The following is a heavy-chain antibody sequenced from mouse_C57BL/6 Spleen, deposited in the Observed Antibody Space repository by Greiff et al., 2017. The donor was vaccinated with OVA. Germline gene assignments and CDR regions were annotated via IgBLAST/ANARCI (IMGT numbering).Heavy chain of an antibody. CDR2: IHPNSGST. V-gene: IGHV1-64*01. J-gene: IGHJ1*03. D-gene: IGHD2-12*01. CDR3: ARSSYSWYFDV. CDR1: GYTFPSYW. Sequence: QVQLQQPGAELVKPGASVKLSCKASGYTFPSYWMHWVKQRPGQGLEWIGMIHPNSGSTNYNEKFKGKATLTVDKSSSTAYMQLSSLTSEDSAVYYCARSSYSWYFDVWGTGTTVTVSS.